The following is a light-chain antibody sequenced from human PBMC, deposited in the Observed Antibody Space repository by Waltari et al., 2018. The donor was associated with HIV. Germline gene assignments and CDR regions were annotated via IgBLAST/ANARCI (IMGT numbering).Light chain of an antibody. J-gene: IGKJ1*01. CDR3: QQYFSTPWT. V-gene: IGKV4-1*01. Sequence: DIVMTQTPDSLIVSPGERASINCRSNQSLLYSPNNKNFLVWYQQKPGQPPKLLIYWASSRESGVPARFRGSGSGTNFTLTSSSLQPEDVATYFCQQYFSTPWTFGQGTKV. CDR2: WAS. CDR1: QSLLYSPNNKNF.